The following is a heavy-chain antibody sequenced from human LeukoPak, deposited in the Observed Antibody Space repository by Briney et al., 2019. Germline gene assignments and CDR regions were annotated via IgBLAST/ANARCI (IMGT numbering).Heavy chain of an antibody. CDR1: TLTFNTYA. Sequence: GGSLRLSCAASTLTFNTYAMTWVRQAPGKGLEWVSGVSGSGAQTYYADSVRGRFTISRDNAKNTLYLQMNSLRAEDTAVYYCTRGGTTLDYWGQGTLVTVSS. D-gene: IGHD1-7*01. V-gene: IGHV3-23*01. CDR3: TRGGTTLDY. J-gene: IGHJ4*02. CDR2: VSGSGAQT.